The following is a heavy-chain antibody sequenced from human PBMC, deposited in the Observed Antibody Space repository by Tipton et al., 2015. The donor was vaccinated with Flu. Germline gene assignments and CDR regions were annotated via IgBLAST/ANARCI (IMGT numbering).Heavy chain of an antibody. CDR3: ARELNYGMDV. Sequence: TLSLTSTVSGGSISSYYWSWIRQPPGKGLEWIGYIYYSGSTNYNPSLKSRVTISVDTSKNQFSLKLSSVTAADTAVYYCARELNYGMDVWGQGTTVTVSS. V-gene: IGHV4-59*01. J-gene: IGHJ6*02. CDR1: GGSISSYY. CDR2: IYYSGST.